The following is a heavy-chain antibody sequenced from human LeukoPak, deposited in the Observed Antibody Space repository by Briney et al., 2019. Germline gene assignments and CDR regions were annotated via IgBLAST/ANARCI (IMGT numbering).Heavy chain of an antibody. Sequence: PSETLSLTCTVSGGSISSSSYYWGWIRQPPGKGLEWIGSIYYSGSTYYNPSLKSRVTISVDTSKNQFSLKLSSVTAADTAVYYCARLSVTLDFDYWGQGTLVTVSS. J-gene: IGHJ4*02. CDR1: GGSISSSSYY. CDR3: ARLSVTLDFDY. D-gene: IGHD4-11*01. V-gene: IGHV4-39*01. CDR2: IYYSGST.